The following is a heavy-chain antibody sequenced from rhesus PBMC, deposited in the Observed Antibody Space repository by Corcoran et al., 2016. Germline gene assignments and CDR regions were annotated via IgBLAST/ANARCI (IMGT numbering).Heavy chain of an antibody. CDR2: IYGSGSST. D-gene: IGHD3-9*01. CDR1: GGSISSSY. J-gene: IGHJ4*01. CDR3: ARDRGPGAY. V-gene: IGHV4-169*02. Sequence: QLQLQESGPGLVKPSETLSVTCAVSGGSISSSYWSWIRQAPGKGLEWFGYIYGSGSSTNYNPSLQSRVTLSVDTSKNQLSLKLSSVTTADPAVYYCARDRGPGAYWGQGVLVTVSS.